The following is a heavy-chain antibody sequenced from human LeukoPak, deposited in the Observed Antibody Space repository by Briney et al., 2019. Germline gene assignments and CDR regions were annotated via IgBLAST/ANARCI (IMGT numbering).Heavy chain of an antibody. J-gene: IGHJ3*02. CDR2: ISSNSEYI. CDR3: ARVPRPYDAFNI. V-gene: IGHV3-21*01. CDR1: GFTFSSYH. Sequence: GGSLRLSCAASGFTFSSYHINWVRQAPGKGPEWVSSISSNSEYIYYADSVKGRFTISRDNAKNSLYLQMNSLRAEDTAVYYCARVPRPYDAFNIWGQGTMVTVSS.